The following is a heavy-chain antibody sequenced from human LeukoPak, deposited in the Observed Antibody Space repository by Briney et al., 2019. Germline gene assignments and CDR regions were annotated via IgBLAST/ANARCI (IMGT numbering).Heavy chain of an antibody. D-gene: IGHD3-16*01. CDR3: AKEARQFVGYYYYYGMDV. V-gene: IGHV3-9*01. CDR2: ISWNSGSI. Sequence: AGGSLRLSCAASGFTFDDYAMHWVRQAPGKGLEWVSGISWNSGSIGYADSVKGRFTISRDNAKNSLYLQMNSLRAEDTALYYCAKEARQFVGYYYYYGMDVWGQGTTVTVSS. CDR1: GFTFDDYA. J-gene: IGHJ6*02.